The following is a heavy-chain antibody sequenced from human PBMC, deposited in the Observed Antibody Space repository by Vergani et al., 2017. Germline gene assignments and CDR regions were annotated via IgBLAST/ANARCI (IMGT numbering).Heavy chain of an antibody. Sequence: QVQLVQSGAEVKKPGASVKVSCKASGYTFTSYAMHWVRQAPGQRLEWMGWINAGNGNAKYSQKFQGRVTITRDTSSSTAYMELSSLISEDTAVYYCASTMRTEVPAAIRYSYYSLYVWGKGTTVTVSS. D-gene: IGHD2-2*01. CDR2: INAGNGNA. J-gene: IGHJ6*04. CDR1: GYTFTSYA. CDR3: ASTMRTEVPAAIRYSYYSLYV. V-gene: IGHV1-3*01.